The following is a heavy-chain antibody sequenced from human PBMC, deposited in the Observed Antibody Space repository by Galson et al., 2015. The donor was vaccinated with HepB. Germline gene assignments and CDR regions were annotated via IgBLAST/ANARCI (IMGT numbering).Heavy chain of an antibody. Sequence: QSGAEVKKPGASVKVSCKASGYTFTGYYMHWVRQAPGQGLEWMGWINPNSGGTNYAQKFQGRVTMTRDTSISTAYMELSRLRSDDTAVYYCARDEVGWFGEFTSPYFDYWGQGTLVTVSP. V-gene: IGHV1-2*02. CDR1: GYTFTGYY. D-gene: IGHD3-10*01. CDR2: INPNSGGT. CDR3: ARDEVGWFGEFTSPYFDY. J-gene: IGHJ4*02.